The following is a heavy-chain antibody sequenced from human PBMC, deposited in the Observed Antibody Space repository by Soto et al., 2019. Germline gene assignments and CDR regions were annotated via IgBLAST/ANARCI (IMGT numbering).Heavy chain of an antibody. D-gene: IGHD4-17*01. J-gene: IGHJ4*02. Sequence: QVQLVESGGGVVQPGTSLRLSCVASGFTFSKFDMHWIRQTPDKRLQWVAFIAYDGINKYYTGSVKGRFTMSRDNSKNTLYLQMNSLRAEDTAVYYCAKGGLKVTTSYYDSWGQGTVVTVSS. CDR2: IAYDGINK. V-gene: IGHV3-30*18. CDR1: GFTFSKFD. CDR3: AKGGLKVTTSYYDS.